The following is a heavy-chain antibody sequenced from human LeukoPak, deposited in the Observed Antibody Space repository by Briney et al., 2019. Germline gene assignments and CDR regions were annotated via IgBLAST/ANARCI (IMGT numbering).Heavy chain of an antibody. J-gene: IGHJ5*02. Sequence: GGSLRLSCAASGFTFSSYAMSWVRQAPGRGLEWVSAISGSGGSTYYADSVKGRLTISRNTSKNTPYLQMNSLRAEVNSVYYCAKAVAQYNSVWYDDWGQGTLVTVAS. CDR3: AKAVAQYNSVWYDD. D-gene: IGHD6-19*01. V-gene: IGHV3-23*01. CDR2: ISGSGGST. CDR1: GFTFSSYA.